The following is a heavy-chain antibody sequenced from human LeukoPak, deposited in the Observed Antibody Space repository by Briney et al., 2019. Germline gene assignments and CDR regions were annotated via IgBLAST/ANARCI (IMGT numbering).Heavy chain of an antibody. V-gene: IGHV4-59*01. J-gene: IGHJ4*02. D-gene: IGHD3-9*01. CDR1: GGSISSYY. CDR2: IYYSGST. Sequence: SETLSLTCTVSGGSISSYYWSWIRQPPGKGLEWIGYIYYSGSTNYNPSLKSRVTISVDTSKNQFSLKLNSVTAADTAVYCCARTGYDILTGYRAKQYYFDYWGQGTLVTVSS. CDR3: ARTGYDILTGYRAKQYYFDY.